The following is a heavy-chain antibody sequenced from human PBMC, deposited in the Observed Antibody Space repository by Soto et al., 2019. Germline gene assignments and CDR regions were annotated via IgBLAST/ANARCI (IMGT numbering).Heavy chain of an antibody. CDR1: GFSFSDHS. V-gene: IGHV3-72*01. J-gene: IGHJ4*02. CDR2: TRHKVENYNT. CDR3: VNYIAGTPN. Sequence: EVQLVESGGDLVQPGGSLTLSCAASGFSFSDHSMEWIRQAPGKGLEWVGRTRHKVENYNTEYAASVKGRFTISRDASKNSLYLQMNSLKTEDTAVYFCVNYIAGTPNWGQGTLVTVSS. D-gene: IGHD2-15*01.